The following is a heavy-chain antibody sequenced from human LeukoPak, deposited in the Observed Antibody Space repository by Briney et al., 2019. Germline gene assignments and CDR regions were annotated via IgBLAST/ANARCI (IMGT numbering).Heavy chain of an antibody. D-gene: IGHD5-12*01. CDR2: FRSKAYGGTT. CDR1: GFTFGDYA. J-gene: IGHJ4*02. CDR3: TRDSKAYSGYGDPLGY. V-gene: IGHV3-49*04. Sequence: GGSLRLSCTASGFTFGDYAMSWVRQAPGKGLEGIGFFRSKAYGGTTEYAASVKGRFTISRDDSKSIAYLQMNSLKTEDTAVYYCTRDSKAYSGYGDPLGYWGQGTLVTVSS.